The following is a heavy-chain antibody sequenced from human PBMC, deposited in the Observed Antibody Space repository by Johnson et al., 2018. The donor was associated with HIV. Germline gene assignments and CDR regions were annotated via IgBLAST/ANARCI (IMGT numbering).Heavy chain of an antibody. D-gene: IGHD3-9*01. Sequence: QVQLVESGGGVVQPGRSLRLSCAASGFTFSSYGMHWVRQAPGKGLEWVAVIWYDGSNKYYADSVKGRFTISRDNSKRTLYLQMNSLRAEDTAVYYCVKGLRYFDWLGANDACDIWGQGTMVTVSS. J-gene: IGHJ3*02. CDR3: VKGLRYFDWLGANDACDI. CDR2: IWYDGSNK. V-gene: IGHV3-33*06. CDR1: GFTFSSYG.